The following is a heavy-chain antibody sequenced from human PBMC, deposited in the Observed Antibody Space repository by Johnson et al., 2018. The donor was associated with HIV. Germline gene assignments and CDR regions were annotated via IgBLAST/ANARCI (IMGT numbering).Heavy chain of an antibody. CDR2: ISYDGSNK. Sequence: QVQLVESGGGVVQPGRSLRLSCAASGFTFSSYGMHWVRQAPGKGLEWVAVISYDGSNKYYADSVKGRFTISRDNSKNTLYLQMNSLRAEDTAVDYCAEERGYNRREGHAFDIWGQGTMVTVSS. V-gene: IGHV3-30*18. CDR3: AEERGYNRREGHAFDI. J-gene: IGHJ3*02. D-gene: IGHD1-14*01. CDR1: GFTFSSYG.